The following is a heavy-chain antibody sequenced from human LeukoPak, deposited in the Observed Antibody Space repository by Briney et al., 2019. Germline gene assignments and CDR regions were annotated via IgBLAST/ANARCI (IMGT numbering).Heavy chain of an antibody. V-gene: IGHV1-2*02. J-gene: IGHJ4*02. D-gene: IGHD3-3*01. CDR2: INPNSDGT. CDR3: AIGFWSGYYFDY. CDR1: GYTFTGYY. Sequence: ASVKVSCKASGYTFTGYYMHWVRQAPGQGLEWMGWINPNSDGTNYAQKFQGRVTMTRDTSISTAYMEPSRLRSDDTAVYYCAIGFWSGYYFDYWGQGTLVTVSS.